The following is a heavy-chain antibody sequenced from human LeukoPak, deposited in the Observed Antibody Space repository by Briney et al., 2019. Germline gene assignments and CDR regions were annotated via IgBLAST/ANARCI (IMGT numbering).Heavy chain of an antibody. D-gene: IGHD3-22*01. CDR1: GGSFSGYY. V-gene: IGHV4-34*01. CDR2: INHSGST. Sequence: SETLSLTCAVYGGSFSGYYWSWIRQPPGKGLEWIGEINHSGSTNYNPSLKSRVTISVDTSKNQFSLKLRSVTAADTAVYYCARDFYYYDSSGYWRYYYYMDVWGKGPRSPSP. J-gene: IGHJ6*03. CDR3: ARDFYYYDSSGYWRYYYYMDV.